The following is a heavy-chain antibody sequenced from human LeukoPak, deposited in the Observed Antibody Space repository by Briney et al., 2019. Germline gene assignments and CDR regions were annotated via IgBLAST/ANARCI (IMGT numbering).Heavy chain of an antibody. D-gene: IGHD4-17*01. V-gene: IGHV5-51*01. J-gene: IGHJ4*02. CDR2: IYPDDSDT. CDR3: ARHYPGGDYFIDY. Sequence: GESLKISCKGSGYSFTSYWIGWVRQMPGKGLEWVGMIYPDDSDTRYSPSFQDQVIISADKSISTAYLQWSSLKASDTAMYYCARHYPGGDYFIDYWGQGTLVTVSS. CDR1: GYSFTSYW.